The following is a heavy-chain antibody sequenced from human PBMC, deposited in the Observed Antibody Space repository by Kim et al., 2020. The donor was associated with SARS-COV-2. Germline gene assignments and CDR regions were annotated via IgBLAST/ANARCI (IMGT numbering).Heavy chain of an antibody. CDR2: ISYDGSNK. D-gene: IGHD1-1*01. CDR1: GFTFSSYG. V-gene: IGHV3-30*18. J-gene: IGHJ4*02. CDR3: AKVGRNPKDRVVSGAYFDY. Sequence: GGSLRLSCAASGFTFSSYGMHWVRQAPGKGLEWVAVISYDGSNKYYADSVKGRFTISRDNSKNTLYLQMNSLRAEDTAVYYCAKVGRNPKDRVVSGAYFDYWGQGTLVTVSS.